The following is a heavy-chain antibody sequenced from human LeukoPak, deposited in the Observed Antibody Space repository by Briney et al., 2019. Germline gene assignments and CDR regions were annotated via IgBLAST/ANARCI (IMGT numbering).Heavy chain of an antibody. CDR1: GFTFSSYW. CDR2: INSDGSST. CDR3: ARDAADYDYVWGSYRSSPPDY. J-gene: IGHJ4*02. D-gene: IGHD3-16*02. Sequence: QPGGSLRLSCAASGFTFSSYWMHCVRQAPGKGLVWVSRINSDGSSTSYADSVKGRFTISRDNAKNTLYLQMNSLRAEDTAVYYCARDAADYDYVWGSYRSSPPDYWGQGTLVTVSS. V-gene: IGHV3-74*01.